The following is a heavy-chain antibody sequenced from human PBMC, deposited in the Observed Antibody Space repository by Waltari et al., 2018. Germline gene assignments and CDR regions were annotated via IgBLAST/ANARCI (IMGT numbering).Heavy chain of an antibody. D-gene: IGHD5-18*01. CDR2: FYNSGST. Sequence: QVQLQESGPGLVKSSETLSLTCTVSGGSISTYYWSWIRQPPGKGLEWIGYFYNSGSTNYNPSLKSRVTMSVDTSKNLFSLKLSSVTAADTAVYYCARDREHSYGKYFDYWGQGILVTVSS. V-gene: IGHV4-59*01. J-gene: IGHJ4*02. CDR3: ARDREHSYGKYFDY. CDR1: GGSISTYY.